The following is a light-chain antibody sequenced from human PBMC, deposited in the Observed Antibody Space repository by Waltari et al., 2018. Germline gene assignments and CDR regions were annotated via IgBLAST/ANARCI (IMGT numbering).Light chain of an antibody. CDR3: CSHAFTTILA. J-gene: IGLJ2*01. CDR2: EVN. Sequence: QSALTPPASVSGSPGQSLPISCTGTAHAIGIRYLVLLYQHLPAKAPRLIIYEVNKRPSGVSNRFSVSKSGNTASLTISGLQTGEEADYYCCSHAFTTILAFGGGTSLTVL. V-gene: IGLV2-23*02. CDR1: AHAIGIRYL.